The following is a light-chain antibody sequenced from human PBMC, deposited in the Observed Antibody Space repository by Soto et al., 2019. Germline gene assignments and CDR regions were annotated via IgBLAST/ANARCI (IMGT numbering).Light chain of an antibody. J-gene: IGLJ1*01. V-gene: IGLV2-14*01. CDR1: SSDVGGYNY. CDR3: SSYTSSSLPYV. CDR2: DVS. Sequence: QSALTQPASVSGSPGQSITISCTGTSSDVGGYNYVSWYQQHPGKAPKLMIYDVSNRPSGVSNRFSGSKSGNTDSLTISGLQAEDEADYYCSSYTSSSLPYVFGTGTKLTVL.